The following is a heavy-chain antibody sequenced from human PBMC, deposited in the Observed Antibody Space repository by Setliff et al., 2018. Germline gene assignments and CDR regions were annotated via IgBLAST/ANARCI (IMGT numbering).Heavy chain of an antibody. Sequence: ASVKVSCKASGYTFTDFGVSWVRQAPGQGLEWVGWISPHNGNTYYAPKFQGTVLMTADTSTTTAYLELRSLRSDDTAVYYCSRLVRFCTRIVCQMLSGDDYWGQGTLVTVSS. V-gene: IGHV1-18*01. CDR1: GYTFTDFG. CDR2: ISPHNGNT. D-gene: IGHD2-8*01. CDR3: SRLVRFCTRIVCQMLSGDDY. J-gene: IGHJ4*02.